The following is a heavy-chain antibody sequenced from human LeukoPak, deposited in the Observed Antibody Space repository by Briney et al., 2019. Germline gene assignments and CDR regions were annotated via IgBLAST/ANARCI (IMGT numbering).Heavy chain of an antibody. CDR3: ARDGSGSYDGYGMDV. J-gene: IGHJ6*02. Sequence: ASVKVSCKASGYTFTSYYMHWVRQAPGQGLEWMGIINPSGGSTSYAQKFQGRVTMTRDTFTSTVYMELSSLRSEDTAVYYCARDGSGSYDGYGMDVWGQGTTVTVSS. CDR2: INPSGGST. D-gene: IGHD3-10*01. V-gene: IGHV1-46*01. CDR1: GYTFTSYY.